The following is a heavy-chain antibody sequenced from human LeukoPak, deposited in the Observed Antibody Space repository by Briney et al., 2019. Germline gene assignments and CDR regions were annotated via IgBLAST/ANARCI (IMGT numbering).Heavy chain of an antibody. V-gene: IGHV3-53*01. CDR1: GFTVSNNY. CDR3: ARGEGGYDSNFDF. J-gene: IGHJ4*02. CDR2: IYSGGST. D-gene: IGHD5-12*01. Sequence: PPGGSLRLSCAASGFTVSNNYMSWVRQAPGKGLEWVSVIYSGGSTYYAESVRGRFTISRDSSKNTLDLQMNSLRAEDTAVYYCARGEGGYDSNFDFWGQGTLVTVSS.